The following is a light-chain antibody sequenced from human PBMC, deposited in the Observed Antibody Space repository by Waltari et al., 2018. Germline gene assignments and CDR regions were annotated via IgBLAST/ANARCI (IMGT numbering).Light chain of an antibody. CDR3: SSYISSSTLEL. CDR1: SSDVGTYNY. V-gene: IGLV2-14*03. J-gene: IGLJ2*01. CDR2: DVS. Sequence: QSALTQPASVSGSPGQSLTISCTGTSSDVGTYNYFPWYQQRPGKPPKLMIFDVSIRPSGVSNRFSGSKSGNTASLTISGLQAEDEADYYCSSYISSSTLELFGGGTSLTVL.